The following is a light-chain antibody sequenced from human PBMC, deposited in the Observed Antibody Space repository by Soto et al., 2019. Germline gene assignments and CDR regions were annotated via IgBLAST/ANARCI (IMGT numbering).Light chain of an antibody. J-gene: IGLJ1*01. CDR2: EVS. CDR1: SSDVGSYNL. Sequence: QSVLTQPASVSGSPGQSITISCTGTSSDVGSYNLVSWYQQHSGKAPKLMIYEVSKRPSGVSNRFSGSKSGNTASLTISGLQAEDEADYYCCSYAGSSTFVYVFGTGTKVTVL. V-gene: IGLV2-23*02. CDR3: CSYAGSSTFVYV.